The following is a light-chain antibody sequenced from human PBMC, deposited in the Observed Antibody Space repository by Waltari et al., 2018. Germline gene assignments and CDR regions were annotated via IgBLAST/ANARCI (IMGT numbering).Light chain of an antibody. CDR1: QSVGSY. V-gene: IGKV3-11*01. CDR3: QQRSNWPPFT. Sequence: EIVLTQSPATLSLSPGEGATLSCRASQSVGSYLAWYQQKPGQAHRLLIYDASNRATGIPVRFSGSGSGTDFTLTISSLEPEDFAVYYCQQRSNWPPFTFGPGTKVDMK. CDR2: DAS. J-gene: IGKJ3*01.